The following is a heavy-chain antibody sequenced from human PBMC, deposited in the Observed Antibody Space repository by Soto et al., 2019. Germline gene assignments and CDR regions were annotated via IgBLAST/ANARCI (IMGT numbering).Heavy chain of an antibody. V-gene: IGHV4-34*01. CDR1: GGSFSGYY. D-gene: IGHD5-18*01. Sequence: PSGTLSLTCAVYGGSFSGYYWSWIRQPPGKGLEWIGEINHSGSTNYNPSLKSRVTISVDTSRNQFSLKLSSVTAADTAVYYCARGRGYSYGSLDYWGQGTLVTVS. CDR2: INHSGST. CDR3: ARGRGYSYGSLDY. J-gene: IGHJ4*02.